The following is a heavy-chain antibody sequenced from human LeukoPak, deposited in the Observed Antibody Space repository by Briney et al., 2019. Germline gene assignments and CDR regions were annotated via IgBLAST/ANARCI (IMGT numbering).Heavy chain of an antibody. J-gene: IGHJ4*02. CDR2: ISAYNGYT. CDR3: ARDPDLRGSGSCLGSDY. Sequence: ASVKVSCKASGYTXSSYGITWVRQAPGQGLEWMGWISAYNGYTYSAQKVQGRLTMTTDTSTSTAYMELRSLRSDDTAVYYCARDPDLRGSGSCLGSDYWGQGTLVTVTS. CDR1: GYTXSSYG. V-gene: IGHV1-18*01. D-gene: IGHD3-10*01.